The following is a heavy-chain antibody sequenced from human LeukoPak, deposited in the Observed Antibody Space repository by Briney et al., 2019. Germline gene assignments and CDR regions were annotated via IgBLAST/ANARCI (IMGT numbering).Heavy chain of an antibody. CDR3: AKATRGYSSRDAFDI. D-gene: IGHD5-18*01. CDR1: GGSISSSNW. Sequence: SETLSLTCAVSGGSISSSNWWSWVRQPPGKGLEWIGEIYHSGSTNYNPSLKSRVTISVDKSKNQFSLKLSSVTAADTAVYYCAKATRGYSSRDAFDIWGQGTMVTVSS. CDR2: IYHSGST. J-gene: IGHJ3*02. V-gene: IGHV4-4*02.